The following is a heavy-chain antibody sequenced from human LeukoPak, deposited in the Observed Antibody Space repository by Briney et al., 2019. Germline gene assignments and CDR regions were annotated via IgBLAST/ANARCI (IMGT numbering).Heavy chain of an antibody. D-gene: IGHD6-13*01. CDR1: GFTFSRFS. J-gene: IGHJ3*02. CDR3: ATRLTADSYEASDI. Sequence: GGSLRLSCAGSGFTFSRFSMIWVRQAPGKGLEWVASISSGSHHKYHADSVKGRFTVSRDNDKNSLFLQMNSLRAEDTALYYCATRLTADSYEASDIWGQGTMVTVSS. V-gene: IGHV3-21*06. CDR2: ISSGSHHK.